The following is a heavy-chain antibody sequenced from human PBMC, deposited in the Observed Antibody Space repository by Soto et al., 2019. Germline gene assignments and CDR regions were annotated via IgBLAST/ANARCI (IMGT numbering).Heavy chain of an antibody. J-gene: IGHJ5*02. CDR2: ISGSGGST. V-gene: IGHV3-23*01. Sequence: GGSLRLSCAASGFTFSSYAMSWVRQAPGKGLEWVAAISGSGGSTYYADSVKGRFTISRDNSKNTLYLQMNSLRAEDTAVYFCAKDRTYYYDSSGYYSKQNWFDPWGQRTLVTVSS. CDR1: GFTFSSYA. D-gene: IGHD3-22*01. CDR3: AKDRTYYYDSSGYYSKQNWFDP.